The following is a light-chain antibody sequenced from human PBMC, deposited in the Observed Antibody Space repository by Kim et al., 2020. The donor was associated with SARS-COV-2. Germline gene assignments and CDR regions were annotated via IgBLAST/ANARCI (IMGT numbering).Light chain of an antibody. CDR2: QNK. CDR3: QAWDISTLV. V-gene: IGLV3-1*01. CDR1: KLGDKY. Sequence: SVSPGQTARITCSGNKLGDKYVCWYQQKPGQSPVLVMYQNKKRPSGIPERFSGSNSGNTATLIISGTQAMDGADYYCQAWDISTLVFGGGTQLTVL. J-gene: IGLJ2*01.